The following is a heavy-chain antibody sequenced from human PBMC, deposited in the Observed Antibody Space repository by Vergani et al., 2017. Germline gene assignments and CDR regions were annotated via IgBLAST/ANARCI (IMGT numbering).Heavy chain of an antibody. CDR2: ISGSGGST. CDR1: GFTFNHYA. CDR3: AKANPRNSGYDYLYYYHAMDV. J-gene: IGHJ6*02. D-gene: IGHD5-12*01. Sequence: DVQLLESGGDLVQPGGSLRLSCAASGFTFNHYAMNWVRQAPGKGLEWVSGISGSGGSTYYAGSVKGRFTISRDSSKNTLYLQMNSRSAGDTAVYYCAKANPRNSGYDYLYYYHAMDVWGQGTTVTVSS. V-gene: IGHV3-23*01.